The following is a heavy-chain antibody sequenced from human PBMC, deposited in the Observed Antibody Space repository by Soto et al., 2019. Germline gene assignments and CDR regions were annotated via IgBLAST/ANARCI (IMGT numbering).Heavy chain of an antibody. Sequence: TSETLSLTCTVSGGSISSGDYYWSWIRQPPGKGLEWIGYISYSGITYYNPSLESRVTISVDTSKNQFSLKLSSVTAADTAVYYCARASGDSSGYSFDYWGQGTLVTVSS. V-gene: IGHV4-30-4*01. D-gene: IGHD3-22*01. CDR2: ISYSGIT. J-gene: IGHJ4*02. CDR1: GGSISSGDYY. CDR3: ARASGDSSGYSFDY.